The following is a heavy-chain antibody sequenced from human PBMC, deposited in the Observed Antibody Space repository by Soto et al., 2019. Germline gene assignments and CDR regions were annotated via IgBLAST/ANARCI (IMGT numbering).Heavy chain of an antibody. V-gene: IGHV3-23*01. CDR1: GFTFSSYA. CDR3: AKDLDSDSSGYYYGYFDL. Sequence: EVQLLESGGGLVQPGGSLRLSCAASGFTFSSYAMSWVRQAPGKGLEWVSAISGSGGSTYYADSVKGRFTISRDNSENTLYLQMNSLRAEDTAVYYCAKDLDSDSSGYYYGYFDLWGRGTLVTVSS. CDR2: ISGSGGST. D-gene: IGHD3-22*01. J-gene: IGHJ2*01.